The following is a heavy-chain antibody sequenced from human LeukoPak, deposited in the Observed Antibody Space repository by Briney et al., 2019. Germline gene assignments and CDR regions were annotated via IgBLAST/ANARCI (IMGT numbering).Heavy chain of an antibody. J-gene: IGHJ4*02. CDR3: ARDSGGALEY. CDR2: IYYSGST. D-gene: IGHD4-17*01. CDR1: GGSISSYY. V-gene: IGHV4-59*12. Sequence: PSETLSLTCTVSGGSISSYYWSWIRQPPGKGLEWIGYIYYSGSTNYNPSLKSRATISVDTSKNQFSLKLNSVTAADTAVYYCARDSGGALEYWGQGTLVTVSS.